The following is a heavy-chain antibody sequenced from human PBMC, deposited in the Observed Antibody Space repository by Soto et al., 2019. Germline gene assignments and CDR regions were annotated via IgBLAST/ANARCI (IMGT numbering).Heavy chain of an antibody. CDR1: GYTFTSYG. Sequence: QVQLVQSGAEVKKPGASVKVSCKASGYTFTSYGISWVRQAPGQGLEWMGWISAYNGNTNYAQKLQGRVTMTTDTSTSAAYMELRSLRSDDTAVYYCARDRYYYGSEDWFDPWGQGTLVTVSS. J-gene: IGHJ5*02. V-gene: IGHV1-18*01. CDR2: ISAYNGNT. D-gene: IGHD3-10*01. CDR3: ARDRYYYGSEDWFDP.